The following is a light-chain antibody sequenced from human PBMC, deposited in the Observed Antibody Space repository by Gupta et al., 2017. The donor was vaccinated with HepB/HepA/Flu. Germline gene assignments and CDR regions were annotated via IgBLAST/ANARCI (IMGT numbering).Light chain of an antibody. CDR1: NIGTKG. CDR2: NDS. Sequence: SYVLTQPPSVSVAPGTTASITCGGNNIGTKGVHWYQQMPGQAPVMVIYNDSDRPSGIPERFSGSNSGSTATLTISRVEAGDEAEYYCQVWDSSDDSAVVGGGTKLTVL. CDR3: QVWDSSDDSAV. V-gene: IGLV3-21*04. J-gene: IGLJ2*01.